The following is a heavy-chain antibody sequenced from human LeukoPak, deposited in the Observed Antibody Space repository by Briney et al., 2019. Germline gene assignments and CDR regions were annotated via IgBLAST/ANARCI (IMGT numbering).Heavy chain of an antibody. CDR2: ISYDGSNK. CDR1: GFTFSSYA. J-gene: IGHJ4*02. Sequence: GGSLRLSCAASGFTFSSYAMHWVRQAPGKGLEWVAVISYDGSNKYYADSVKGRFTISRDNSKNTLYLQMNSLRAEDTAVYYCARGSGPGGLEYYFDYWGQGTLVTVSS. D-gene: IGHD6-19*01. V-gene: IGHV3-30-3*01. CDR3: ARGSGPGGLEYYFDY.